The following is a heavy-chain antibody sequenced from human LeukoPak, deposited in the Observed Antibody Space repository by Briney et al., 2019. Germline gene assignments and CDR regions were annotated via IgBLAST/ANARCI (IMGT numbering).Heavy chain of an antibody. Sequence: GGSLRLSCAASGFTFSSYWMSWVRQAPGKGLEWVANIKQDGSEKYYVDSVKGRFTISRDNAKNSLYLQMNSLRAEDTAVYYCAGDAAGMPFGDWFDPWGQGTLVTVSS. CDR1: GFTFSSYW. V-gene: IGHV3-7*01. D-gene: IGHD2-2*01. CDR3: AGDAAGMPFGDWFDP. CDR2: IKQDGSEK. J-gene: IGHJ5*02.